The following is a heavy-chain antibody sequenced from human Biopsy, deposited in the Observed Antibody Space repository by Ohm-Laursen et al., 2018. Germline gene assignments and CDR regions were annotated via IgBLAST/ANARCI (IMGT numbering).Heavy chain of an antibody. D-gene: IGHD7-27*01. CDR1: GGSIKSYY. CDR3: ARLTGDPSY. J-gene: IGHJ4*02. Sequence: SETLSLTCTVSGGSIKSYYWNWIRQSPGKGLEWIGFIYYTGHTNYNTSLKSRTTISVDTSKNQFSLKVSSVTAADTAVYYCARLTGDPSYWGQGILVTVSS. CDR2: IYYTGHT. V-gene: IGHV4-59*01.